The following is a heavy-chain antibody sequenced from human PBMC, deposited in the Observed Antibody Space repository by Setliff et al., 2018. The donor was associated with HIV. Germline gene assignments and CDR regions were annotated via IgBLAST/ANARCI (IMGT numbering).Heavy chain of an antibody. CDR1: GCTFSQYA. Sequence: ASVKVSCKASGCTFSQYALHWVRQAPGQRLEWMGWINTGNENTRYSQKFQGRVSIIRDTSANTAYMELTNLRSDDSAIYYCARVSGGRPGNYYYAMDVWGQGTTVTVSS. D-gene: IGHD1-26*01. V-gene: IGHV1-3*04. CDR2: INTGNENT. J-gene: IGHJ6*02. CDR3: ARVSGGRPGNYYYAMDV.